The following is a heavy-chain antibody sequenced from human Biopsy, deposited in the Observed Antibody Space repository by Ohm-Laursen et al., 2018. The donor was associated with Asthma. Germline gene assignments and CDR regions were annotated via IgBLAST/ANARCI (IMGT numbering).Heavy chain of an antibody. CDR3: AAGPYDGTLTGHKYFEY. CDR1: GFIFGDFE. V-gene: IGHV3-30*04. Sequence: SLRLSCAAPGFIFGDFEMHWVRQAPGKGLEWVAGISIEGRKTIDAEAVRGRFSISRDNLSKTLFLQMTSLTLEDTAVYYCAAGPYDGTLTGHKYFEYWGQGSLITVSS. D-gene: IGHD3-9*01. J-gene: IGHJ4*02. CDR2: ISIEGRKT.